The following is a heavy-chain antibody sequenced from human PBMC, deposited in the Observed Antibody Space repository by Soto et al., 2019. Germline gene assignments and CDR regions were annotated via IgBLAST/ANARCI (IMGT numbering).Heavy chain of an antibody. V-gene: IGHV1-24*01. CDR3: ATGVGATYYYYYGMDV. CDR2: FDPEDGET. CDR1: GYTLTELS. D-gene: IGHD1-26*01. J-gene: IGHJ6*02. Sequence: ASVKVSCKVSGYTLTELSMHWVRQAPGKGLEWMGGFDPEDGETIYAQKFQGRVTMTEDTSTDTAYMELSSLRSEDTAVYYCATGVGATYYYYYGMDVWGQGTTVTVSS.